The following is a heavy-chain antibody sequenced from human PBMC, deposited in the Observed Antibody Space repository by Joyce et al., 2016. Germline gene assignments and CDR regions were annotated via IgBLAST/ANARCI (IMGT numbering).Heavy chain of an antibody. J-gene: IGHJ4*02. Sequence: QVELVESGGGVVQPGRSLRLSCAASGFTFDTYSMHWLRQAPGKGLGWVADISFDENNKNYADSVRGRFTISRDNSNNTLNLQMNSLRLGDTAVYYCARVSQQTPFYTNFPYPFFDFWGQGILVTVSS. D-gene: IGHD4-11*01. V-gene: IGHV3-30-3*01. CDR2: ISFDENNK. CDR1: GFTFDTYS. CDR3: ARVSQQTPFYTNFPYPFFDF.